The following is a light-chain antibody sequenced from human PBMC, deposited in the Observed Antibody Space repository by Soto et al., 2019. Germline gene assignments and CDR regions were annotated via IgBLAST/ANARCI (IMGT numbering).Light chain of an antibody. V-gene: IGLV2-14*03. CDR2: DVS. J-gene: IGLJ1*01. CDR3: SSFTRSNSYV. Sequence: QSALTQPASVSGSPGQSITISCTGTSSDVGAYNYVSWYQQHPGKVPKLMIYDVSDRPSGVSNRFSGSKSGITASLTISGLQAEDEADYYCSSFTRSNSYVFGTGTKLTVL. CDR1: SSDVGAYNY.